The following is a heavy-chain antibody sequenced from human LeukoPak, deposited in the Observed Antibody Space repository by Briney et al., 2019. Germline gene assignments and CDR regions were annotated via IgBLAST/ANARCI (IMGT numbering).Heavy chain of an antibody. CDR1: GGTFSSYA. Sequence: SPVKVSCKASGGTFSSYAISWVRQAPGQGLEWMGRIIPIFGTANYAQKFQGRVTITTDESTSTAYMELSSLRSEDTAVYYCARDPLWFGESSDYWGQGTLVTVSS. D-gene: IGHD3-10*01. V-gene: IGHV1-69*05. CDR3: ARDPLWFGESSDY. J-gene: IGHJ4*02. CDR2: IIPIFGTA.